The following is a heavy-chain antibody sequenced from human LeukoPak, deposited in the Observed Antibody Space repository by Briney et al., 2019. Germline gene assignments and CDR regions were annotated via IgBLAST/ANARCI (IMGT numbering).Heavy chain of an antibody. D-gene: IGHD6-6*01. CDR1: GYTFTGYY. Sequence: ASMKVSCKASGYTFTGYYMHWVRQAPGQGLEWMGRINPNSRGTNYAQKFQGRVTMTTDTSISTAYMELSRLRSDDTAVYYCARVNIAARGRIFDYWGQGTLVTVSS. J-gene: IGHJ4*02. V-gene: IGHV1-2*06. CDR3: ARVNIAARGRIFDY. CDR2: INPNSRGT.